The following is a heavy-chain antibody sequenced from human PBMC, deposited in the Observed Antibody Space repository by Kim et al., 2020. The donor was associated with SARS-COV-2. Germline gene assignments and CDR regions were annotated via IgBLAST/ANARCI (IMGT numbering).Heavy chain of an antibody. Sequence: VKSRITINPDTSKNQFSLQLNSVTPEDTAVYYCARDPGLAAAGTLGYFDYWGQGTLVTVSS. CDR3: ARDPGLAAAGTLGYFDY. D-gene: IGHD6-13*01. V-gene: IGHV6-1*01. J-gene: IGHJ4*02.